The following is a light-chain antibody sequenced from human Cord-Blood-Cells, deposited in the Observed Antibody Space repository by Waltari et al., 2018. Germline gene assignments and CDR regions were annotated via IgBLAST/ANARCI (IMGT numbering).Light chain of an antibody. V-gene: IGKV2-28*01. J-gene: IGKJ3*01. Sequence: DIVMTQSPLSLPVTPGEPASISCRSSQSLLHSNGYNYLDWYLQKPGQSPQLLIYLGSNRASGVPDRFSGSGSGTDFTLKISRVEAEDVGVYYYMQALQTPPFTFGPGTKVDIK. CDR2: LGS. CDR1: QSLLHSNGYNY. CDR3: MQALQTPPFT.